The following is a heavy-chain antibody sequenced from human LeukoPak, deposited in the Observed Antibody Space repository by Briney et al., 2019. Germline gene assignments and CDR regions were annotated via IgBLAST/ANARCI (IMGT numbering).Heavy chain of an antibody. V-gene: IGHV3-49*03. D-gene: IGHD3-9*01. CDR1: GFTFGDYS. J-gene: IGHJ4*02. CDR2: IRSKAYGGTA. CDR3: SREIRYFDWFQADY. Sequence: GGSQRLSCSASGFTFGDYSMSWFRQAPGKGLEWVGFIRSKAYGGTAEYAASVKGRFTISRDDSESIAYLQMDSLETEDTAVYYCSREIRYFDWFQADYWGQGTLVTVSS.